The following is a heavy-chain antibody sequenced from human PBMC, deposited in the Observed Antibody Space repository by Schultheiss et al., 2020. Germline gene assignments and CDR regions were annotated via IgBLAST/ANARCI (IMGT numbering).Heavy chain of an antibody. J-gene: IGHJ6*04. CDR1: GGSISSYY. CDR3: ARDLGSSAGGVYYYYYGMDV. CDR2: IYTSGST. V-gene: IGHV4-4*07. Sequence: SETLSLTCTVSGGSISSYYWSWIREPAGKGLEWIGGIYTSGSTNYNPSLKSRVTMSVDTSKNQFSLKLSSVTAADTAVYYCARDLGSSAGGVYYYYYGMDVWGKGTTVTVSS. D-gene: IGHD6-6*01.